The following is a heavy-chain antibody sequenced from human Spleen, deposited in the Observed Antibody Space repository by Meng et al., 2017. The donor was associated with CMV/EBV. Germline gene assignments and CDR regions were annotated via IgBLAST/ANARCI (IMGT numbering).Heavy chain of an antibody. CDR3: AREDYSNHGGDYYYGMDV. CDR2: ISSSGSTI. Sequence: GESLKISCAASGFTFSSYEMNWVRQAPGKGLEWVSYISSSGSTIYYADSVKGRFTISRDNAKNSLYLQMNSLRAEDPAVYYCAREDYSNHGGDYYYGMDVWGQGTTVTVSS. J-gene: IGHJ6*02. CDR1: GFTFSSYE. V-gene: IGHV3-48*03. D-gene: IGHD4-11*01.